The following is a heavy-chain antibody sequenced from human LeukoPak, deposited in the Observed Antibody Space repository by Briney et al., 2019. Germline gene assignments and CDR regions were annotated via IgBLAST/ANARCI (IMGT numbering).Heavy chain of an antibody. CDR1: GGTFSIYA. CDR2: IIPIFGTA. CDR3: ARPNRHDAFDI. D-gene: IGHD1-14*01. V-gene: IGHV1-69*13. Sequence: ASVKVSCKASGGTFSIYAISWVRQAPGQGLEWMGGIIPIFGTANYAQKFQGRVTITADESTSTAYMELSSLRSEDTAVYYCARPNRHDAFDIWGQGTMVTVSS. J-gene: IGHJ3*02.